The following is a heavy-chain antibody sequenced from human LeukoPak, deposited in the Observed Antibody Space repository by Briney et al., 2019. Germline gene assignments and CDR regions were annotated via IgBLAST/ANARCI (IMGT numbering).Heavy chain of an antibody. V-gene: IGHV3-23*01. CDR2: ISGRDGNT. CDR3: TNFDWPSGRFDS. CDR1: GFTFSTYG. D-gene: IGHD3-9*01. J-gene: IGHJ4*02. Sequence: GGTLRLSCAASGFTFSTYGMNWVRQAPGKGLEWVSAISGRDGNTYYADSVKGRFTISRDNPKNTLYLQMNSLRAEDTAVYYCTNFDWPSGRFDSWGQGTLVTVSS.